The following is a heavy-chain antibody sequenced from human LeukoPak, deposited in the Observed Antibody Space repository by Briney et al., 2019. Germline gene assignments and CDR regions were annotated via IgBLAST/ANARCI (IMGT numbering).Heavy chain of an antibody. CDR3: ARRIQGMAPYYFDY. D-gene: IGHD5-24*01. Sequence: GGSLRLSRTASGFTFSSYWMHWVRQAPGKGLVWVSRINSDGGSTSYADSVKGRFTISRDNAKNTLYLQMNSLRAEDAAVYYCARRIQGMAPYYFDYWGQGTLVTVSS. CDR1: GFTFSSYW. J-gene: IGHJ4*02. CDR2: INSDGGST. V-gene: IGHV3-74*01.